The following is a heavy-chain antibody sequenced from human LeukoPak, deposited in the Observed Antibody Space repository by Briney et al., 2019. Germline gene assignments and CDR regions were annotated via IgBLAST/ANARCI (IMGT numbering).Heavy chain of an antibody. D-gene: IGHD5-18*01. V-gene: IGHV1-8*03. Sequence: GASVKVSCKASGYTFTSYDINWVRQATGQGLEWMGWMNPNSGNTGYAQKFQGRVTITRNTSISTASMELSSLRSEDTAVYYCARGGNRYSYDDAFDIWGQGTMVTVSS. CDR2: MNPNSGNT. CDR3: ARGGNRYSYDDAFDI. J-gene: IGHJ3*02. CDR1: GYTFTSYD.